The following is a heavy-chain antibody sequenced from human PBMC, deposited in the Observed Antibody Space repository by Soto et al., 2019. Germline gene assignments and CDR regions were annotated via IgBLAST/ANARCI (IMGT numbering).Heavy chain of an antibody. CDR1: GGAIDRGGYY. V-gene: IGHV4-31*03. D-gene: IGHD7-27*01. CDR2: IYYTGSA. J-gene: IGHJ6*02. CDR3: ARVGTSYARRGLDV. Sequence: SETLSLTCKVSGGAIDRGGYYWCWIRQHPGKGLEWIGHIYYTGSAYYKPSIESRVSMSIDTSKNQLSLELISVTAADTAVYYCARVGTSYARRGLDVWGQGTTVTVSS.